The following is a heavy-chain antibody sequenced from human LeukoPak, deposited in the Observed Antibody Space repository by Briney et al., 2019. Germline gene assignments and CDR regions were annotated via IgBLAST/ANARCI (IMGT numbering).Heavy chain of an antibody. J-gene: IGHJ4*02. V-gene: IGHV1-2*02. D-gene: IGHD6-6*01. Sequence: GASVKVSCKASGYTFTSYGISWVRQAPGQGLEWMGWINPNSGGTNYAQKFQGRVTMTRDTSISTAYMELSRLRSDDTAVYYCARGLYSSSPWVVFDYWGQGTLVTVSS. CDR1: GYTFTSYG. CDR2: INPNSGGT. CDR3: ARGLYSSSPWVVFDY.